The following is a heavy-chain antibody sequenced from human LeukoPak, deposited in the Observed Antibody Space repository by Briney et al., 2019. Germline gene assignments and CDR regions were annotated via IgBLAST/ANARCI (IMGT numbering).Heavy chain of an antibody. CDR1: GGSISSYY. CDR3: AITVRGEGTNWFDP. D-gene: IGHD3-10*01. J-gene: IGHJ5*02. CDR2: IYYSGST. Sequence: SETLSLTCTVSGGSISSYYWSWIRQPPGKGLEWIGYIYYSGSTNYNPSLKSRVTISVDTSKNQFSLKLSSVTAADTAVYYCAITVRGEGTNWFDPWGQGTLVTVSS. V-gene: IGHV4-59*01.